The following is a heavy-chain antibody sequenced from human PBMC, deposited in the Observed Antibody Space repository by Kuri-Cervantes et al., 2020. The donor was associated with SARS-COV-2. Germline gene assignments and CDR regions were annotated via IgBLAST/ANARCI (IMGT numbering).Heavy chain of an antibody. CDR3: ARDGIRWFRFQH. Sequence: ETLSLTCAASGFTFSNAWMNWVRQAPGKGLEWVGRIKSKTDGGTTDYAAPVKGRFTISRDDSKNTLYLQMNSLKTEDTAVYYCARDGIRWFRFQHWGQGTLVTVSS. D-gene: IGHD4-23*01. V-gene: IGHV3-15*07. CDR1: GFTFSNAW. J-gene: IGHJ1*01. CDR2: IKSKTDGGTT.